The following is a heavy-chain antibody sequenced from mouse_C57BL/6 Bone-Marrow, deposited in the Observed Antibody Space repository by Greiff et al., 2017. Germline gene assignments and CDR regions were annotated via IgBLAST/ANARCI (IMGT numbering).Heavy chain of an antibody. Sequence: EVQLVESGGDLVKPGGSLKLSCAASGFTFSSYGMSWVRQTPDKRLEWVATISSGGSYTYYPDSVKGRFTISRDNAKNTLYLQMRSLKSEDTAMYYCARHEDYYSNYDYYAMDYWGQGTSVTVSS. CDR1: GFTFSSYG. J-gene: IGHJ4*01. V-gene: IGHV5-6*01. D-gene: IGHD2-5*01. CDR2: ISSGGSYT. CDR3: ARHEDYYSNYDYYAMDY.